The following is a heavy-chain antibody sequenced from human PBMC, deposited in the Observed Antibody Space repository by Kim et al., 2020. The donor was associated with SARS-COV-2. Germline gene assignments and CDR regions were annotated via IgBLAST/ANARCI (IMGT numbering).Heavy chain of an antibody. Sequence: GGSLRLSCAASGFTVSSNYMSWVRQAPGKGLEWVSVTYSGGNTYYADFVKGRFTVSRDTSKNTLSLQMNSLRAEDSAVYYCARYLEAAGYYFYGMDVWGQGTTVTVSS. CDR1: GFTVSSNY. J-gene: IGHJ6*02. D-gene: IGHD6-25*01. V-gene: IGHV3-53*01. CDR3: ARYLEAAGYYFYGMDV. CDR2: TYSGGNT.